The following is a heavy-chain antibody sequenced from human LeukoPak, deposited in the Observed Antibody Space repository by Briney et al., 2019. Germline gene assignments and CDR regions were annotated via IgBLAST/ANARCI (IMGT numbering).Heavy chain of an antibody. J-gene: IGHJ3*02. CDR2: ISGSGGST. Sequence: GGSLRLSCAASGFTFSDQSMNWVRQAPGKGLEWVSAISGSGGSTYYADSVKGRFTISRDNSKNTLYLQMNSMRAEDTAVYYCAAHLGYCSGGSCYSHAFDIWGQGTMVTVSS. D-gene: IGHD2-15*01. V-gene: IGHV3-23*01. CDR3: AAHLGYCSGGSCYSHAFDI. CDR1: GFTFSDQS.